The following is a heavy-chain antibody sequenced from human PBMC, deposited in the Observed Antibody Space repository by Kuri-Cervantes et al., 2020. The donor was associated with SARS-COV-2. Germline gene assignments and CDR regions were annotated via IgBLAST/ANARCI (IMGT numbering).Heavy chain of an antibody. CDR2: INSDGSST. CDR3: ATQGTIYYYDTL. V-gene: IGHV3-74*01. J-gene: IGHJ4*02. D-gene: IGHD3-22*01. Sequence: GGSLRLSCAASGFTFSSYWMHWVRQAPGKGLVWVSHINSDGSSTSYADSVKGRSTISRDNAKNTLYLQMNSLRAEDTAVYYCATQGTIYYYDTLWGQGTLVTVSS. CDR1: GFTFSSYW.